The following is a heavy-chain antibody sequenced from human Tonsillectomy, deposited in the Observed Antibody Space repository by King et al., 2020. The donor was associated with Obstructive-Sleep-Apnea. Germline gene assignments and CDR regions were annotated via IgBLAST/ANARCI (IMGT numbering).Heavy chain of an antibody. CDR1: GGSISSYY. CDR2: IHYSGST. D-gene: IGHD5-12*01. V-gene: IGHV4-59*01. J-gene: IGHJ4*02. CDR3: AGGCSGYDDTCFDY. Sequence: QLQESGQGLVKPSETLSLTCTVSGGSISSYYWSWIRQPPGKGLEWIGYIHYSGSTKYNPSLKSRVTISVDTSKNQFSLKLSSVTAADTAVYYCAGGCSGYDDTCFDYWGQGTLVTVSS.